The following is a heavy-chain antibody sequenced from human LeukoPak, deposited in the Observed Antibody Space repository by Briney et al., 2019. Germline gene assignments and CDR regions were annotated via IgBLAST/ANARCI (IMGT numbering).Heavy chain of an antibody. CDR2: ISGSGTST. D-gene: IGHD6-19*01. V-gene: IGHV3-23*01. J-gene: IGHJ4*02. CDR3: AKDLRSGWTRNFDY. CDR1: GITFSTYA. Sequence: GESLRLSCAASGITFSTYAMSWVRQAPGKGLEWVSAISGSGTSTYHADSVKGRFTISRDNSKNTLYLQMNSLRVEDTAIYYCAKDLRSGWTRNFDYWGQGTLVTVSS.